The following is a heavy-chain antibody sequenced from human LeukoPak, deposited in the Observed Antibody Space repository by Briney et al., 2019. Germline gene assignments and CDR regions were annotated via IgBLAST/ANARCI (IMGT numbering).Heavy chain of an antibody. J-gene: IGHJ6*03. V-gene: IGHV1-69*13. CDR3: AGGVTTVPDYYYYYYMDV. CDR1: GGTFSSYA. CDR2: IIPIFGTA. Sequence: GASVKVSCKASGGTFSSYAISWVRQAPGQGLEWMGGIIPIFGTANHAQKFQGRVTITADESTSTAYMELSSLRSEDTAVYYCAGGVTTVPDYYYYYYMDVWGKGTTVTISS. D-gene: IGHD4-11*01.